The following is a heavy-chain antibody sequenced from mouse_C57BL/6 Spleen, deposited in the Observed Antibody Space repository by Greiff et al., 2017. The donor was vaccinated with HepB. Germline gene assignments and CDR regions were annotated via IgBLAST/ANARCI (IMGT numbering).Heavy chain of an antibody. D-gene: IGHD2-4*01. CDR2: FYPGSGSI. V-gene: IGHV1-62-2*01. CDR1: GYTFTEYT. Sequence: QVQLQESGAELVKPGASVKLSCKASGYTFTEYTIHWVKQRSGQGLEWIGWFYPGSGSIKYNEKFKDKATLTADKSSSTVYMELSRLTSEDSACYFCARNEMVYDYPTSAMDYWGQGTSVTVSS. J-gene: IGHJ4*01. CDR3: ARNEMVYDYPTSAMDY.